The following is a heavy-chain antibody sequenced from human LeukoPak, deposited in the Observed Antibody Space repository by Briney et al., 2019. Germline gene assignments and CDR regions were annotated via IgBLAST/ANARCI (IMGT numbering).Heavy chain of an antibody. J-gene: IGHJ4*02. CDR3: ARDAGYCTGGSCWYFDH. V-gene: IGHV1-2*02. Sequence: GASVKVSCKASGYTFTDYYMHWVRQAPGQGLEWMGWINLNSGGTNFAQRFQGRVTMTRDTSISTAYMYLSRLISDDTAVYYCARDAGYCTGGSCWYFDHWGQGTLVTVSS. D-gene: IGHD2-15*01. CDR1: GYTFTDYY. CDR2: INLNSGGT.